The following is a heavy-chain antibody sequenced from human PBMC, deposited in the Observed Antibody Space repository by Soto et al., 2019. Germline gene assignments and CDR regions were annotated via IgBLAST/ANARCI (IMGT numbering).Heavy chain of an antibody. CDR3: AKASGGMRPDHPFYYGLEV. V-gene: IGHV3-30*18. J-gene: IGHJ6*01. CDR2: ISYDEMDK. Sequence: PELWRRCSGLPAGITFTSQAMHWVRHTPGKGREWVSAISYDEMDKKYASSVKGRFTVSRDNVKNTLCLQMNSLRSERTAVYYCAKASGGMRPDHPFYYGLEVWGQGITVIV. CDR1: GITFTSQA. D-gene: IGHD1-26*01.